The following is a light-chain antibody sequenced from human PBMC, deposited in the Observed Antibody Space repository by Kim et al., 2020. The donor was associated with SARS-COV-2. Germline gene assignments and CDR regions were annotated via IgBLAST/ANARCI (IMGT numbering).Light chain of an antibody. CDR1: NIGSKS. J-gene: IGLJ1*01. CDR2: YDS. Sequence: PGKTARITCGGNNIGSKSVHWYQQMPGQAPVLVIYYDSDRPSGIPERFSGSNSGNTATLTISRVEAGDEADYYCQVWDSSSDHRGVFGTGTKVTVL. V-gene: IGLV3-21*04. CDR3: QVWDSSSDHRGV.